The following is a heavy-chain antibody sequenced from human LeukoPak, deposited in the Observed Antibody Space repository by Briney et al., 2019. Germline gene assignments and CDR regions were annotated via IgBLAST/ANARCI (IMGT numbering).Heavy chain of an antibody. CDR3: ERDSIGSY. D-gene: IGHD1-26*01. CDR1: GFTFSSYS. J-gene: IGHJ4*02. V-gene: IGHV3-48*02. CDR2: ISSGSRTI. Sequence: GGSLRLSCVASGFTFSSYSLNWVRQAPGKGLEWVSYISSGSRTIFYADSVKGRFTISRDDAKNSVYLQMNSLRDEDTAVYYCERDSIGSYWGQGTQVTVSS.